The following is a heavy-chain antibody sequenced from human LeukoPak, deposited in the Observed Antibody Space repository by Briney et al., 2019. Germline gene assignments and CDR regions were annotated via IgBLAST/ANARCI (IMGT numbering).Heavy chain of an antibody. CDR1: GYRFTNYW. Sequence: GESLKISCKGSGYRFTNYWIGWVRQMPGKGLEWMGIIYPGDSDTTYSPSFQGQVTISADKSISTAYLQWSSLKASDTAMYYCARRGYDSSGYRDAFDIWGQGTMVTVSS. D-gene: IGHD3-22*01. J-gene: IGHJ3*02. V-gene: IGHV5-51*01. CDR3: ARRGYDSSGYRDAFDI. CDR2: IYPGDSDT.